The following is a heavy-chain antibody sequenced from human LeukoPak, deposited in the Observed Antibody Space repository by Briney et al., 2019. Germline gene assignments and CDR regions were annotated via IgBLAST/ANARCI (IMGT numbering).Heavy chain of an antibody. Sequence: GGSLRLSCAAFGFTFSTYEMNWVRQAPGKGLEWLSYISSSGSTIFYADSVKGRFTVSRDNAKNSLYLQMNSLRAEDTAVHYCAREVADCGGDCLAPWGQGTLVTVSS. V-gene: IGHV3-48*03. CDR3: AREVADCGGDCLAP. CDR1: GFTFSTYE. D-gene: IGHD2-21*02. CDR2: ISSSGSTI. J-gene: IGHJ5*02.